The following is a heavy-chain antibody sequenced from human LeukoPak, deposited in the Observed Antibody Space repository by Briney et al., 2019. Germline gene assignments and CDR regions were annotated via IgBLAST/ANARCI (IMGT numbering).Heavy chain of an antibody. CDR2: INPNSGGT. Sequence: ASVKVSCKASGYTFTGYYMHWVRQAPGQGLEWMGWINPNSGGTNYAQKFQGRVTMTRDTSISTAYMELSRLRSDDTAVYYCARVSCSSTSCYNGYWGQGTLVTVSS. J-gene: IGHJ4*02. CDR1: GYTFTGYY. CDR3: ARVSCSSTSCYNGY. V-gene: IGHV1-2*02. D-gene: IGHD2-2*02.